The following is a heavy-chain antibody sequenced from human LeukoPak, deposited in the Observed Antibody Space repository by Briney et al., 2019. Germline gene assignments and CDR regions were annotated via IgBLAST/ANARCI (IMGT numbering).Heavy chain of an antibody. CDR1: GGSFSGYY. J-gene: IGHJ6*03. V-gene: IGHV4-34*01. CDR3: ARWQLWSSHYYYYMDV. CDR2: INHSGST. Sequence: SETLSLTCAVYGGSFSGYYWSWIRQPPGKGLEWIGEINHSGSTNYNPSLKSRVTISVDTSKNQFSLKLRSVTAADTAVYYCARWQLWSSHYYYYMDVWGKGTTVTVSS. D-gene: IGHD5-18*01.